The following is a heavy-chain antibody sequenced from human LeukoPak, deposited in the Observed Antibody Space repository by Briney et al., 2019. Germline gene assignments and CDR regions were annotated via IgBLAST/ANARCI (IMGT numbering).Heavy chain of an antibody. J-gene: IGHJ2*01. Sequence: KTGGSLRLSCVVSGLTFSGHGMHWVRQAPGKGLEWVAFIQYNGQKQYYSDSVKGRFTISRDNSKNTVYLQMTSPTTEDTAVYFCAQDFWGEDDGVWESLGPHWYFEQWGRGTLVTVSS. D-gene: IGHD3-16*01. CDR3: AQDFWGEDDGVWESLGPHWYFEQ. CDR1: GLTFSGHG. V-gene: IGHV3-30*02. CDR2: IQYNGQKQ.